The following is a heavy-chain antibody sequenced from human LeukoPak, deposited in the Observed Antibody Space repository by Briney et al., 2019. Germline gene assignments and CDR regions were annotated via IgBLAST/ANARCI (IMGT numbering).Heavy chain of an antibody. CDR2: LYSGGTT. Sequence: PGGSLRLSCVASGFTVNRNYITWVRQAPGKGLEWVSALYSGGTTYYADSVKGRFTISRDNAKNSLYLQMNSLRAEDTAVYYCAELGITMIGGVWGKGTTVTISS. V-gene: IGHV3-66*01. CDR1: GFTVNRNY. J-gene: IGHJ6*04. CDR3: AELGITMIGGV. D-gene: IGHD3-10*02.